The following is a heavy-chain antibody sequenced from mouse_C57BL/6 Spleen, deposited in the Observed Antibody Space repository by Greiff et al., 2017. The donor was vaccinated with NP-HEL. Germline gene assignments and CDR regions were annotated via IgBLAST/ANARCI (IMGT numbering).Heavy chain of an antibody. V-gene: IGHV14-3*01. J-gene: IGHJ4*01. CDR2: IDPANGNA. CDR1: GFNIKNTY. CDR3: AREPHYYGSSYVGDY. D-gene: IGHD1-1*01. Sequence: EVQLQQSVAELVRPGASVKLSCTASGFNIKNTYMHWVKQRPEQGLEWIGRIDPANGNAKYAPKFQGKATITADTSSNTAYLQLSSLTSEDTAIYSWAREPHYYGSSYVGDYWGQGTSVTVSS.